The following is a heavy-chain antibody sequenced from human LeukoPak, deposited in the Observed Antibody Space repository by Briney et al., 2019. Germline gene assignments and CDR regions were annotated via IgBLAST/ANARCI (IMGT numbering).Heavy chain of an antibody. CDR1: GFTFSSYA. V-gene: IGHV3-30-3*01. J-gene: IGHJ4*02. CDR2: ISYDGSNK. CDR3: ARDVYYDSSGYPDY. D-gene: IGHD3-22*01. Sequence: PGGSLRLSCAASGFTFSSYAMHWVRQAPGKGLEWVAVISYDGSNKYYADSVKGRFTISRDNSKNTLYLQMNSLRAEDTAVYYCARDVYYDSSGYPDYWGQGTLVTVSS.